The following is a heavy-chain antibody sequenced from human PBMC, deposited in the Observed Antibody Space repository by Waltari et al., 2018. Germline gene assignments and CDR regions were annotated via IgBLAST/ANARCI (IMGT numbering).Heavy chain of an antibody. J-gene: IGHJ4*02. CDR2: IYYSGST. CDR1: GGSISSSSYY. CDR3: ARDDGSGWYHY. Sequence: QLQLQESGPGLVKPSETLSLTRTVSGGSISSSSYYWGWIRQPPGKGLEWIGSIYYSGSTYYNPSLKSRVTISVDTSKNQFSLKLSSVTAADTAVYYCARDDGSGWYHYWGQGTLVTVSS. D-gene: IGHD6-19*01. V-gene: IGHV4-39*02.